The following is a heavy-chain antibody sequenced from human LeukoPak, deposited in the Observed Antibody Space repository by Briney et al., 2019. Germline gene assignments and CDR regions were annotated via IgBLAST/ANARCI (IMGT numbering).Heavy chain of an antibody. Sequence: SEALSLTCAVYGGSFSGYYWSWIRQPPGKGLEWIGEINHSGSTNYNPSLKSRVTTSVDTSKNQFSLKLSSVTAADTAVYYCARGRDYWGQGTLVTVSS. CDR2: INHSGST. V-gene: IGHV4-34*01. CDR3: ARGRDY. CDR1: GGSFSGYY. J-gene: IGHJ4*02.